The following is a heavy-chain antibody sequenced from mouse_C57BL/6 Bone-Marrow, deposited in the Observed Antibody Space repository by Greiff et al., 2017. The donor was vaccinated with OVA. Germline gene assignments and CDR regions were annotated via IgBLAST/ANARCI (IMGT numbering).Heavy chain of an antibody. J-gene: IGHJ2*02. D-gene: IGHD1-1*01. CDR3: AHYGSRLYLHY. Sequence: VQLQQPGAELVRPGTSVKLSCKASGYTFTNYWMHWVKQRPGQGLEWIGVIAPSDSYINYNQKFKGRATLTVDTSSSTAYTHRSSLTSEDSAVYYCAHYGSRLYLHYWGQGTSLTVSS. CDR1: GYTFTNYW. V-gene: IGHV1-59*01. CDR2: IAPSDSYI.